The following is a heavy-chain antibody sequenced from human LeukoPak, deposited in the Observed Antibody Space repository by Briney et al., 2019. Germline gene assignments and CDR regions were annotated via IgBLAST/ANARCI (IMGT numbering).Heavy chain of an antibody. CDR1: GGSISSSSYY. CDR2: IYYSGST. Sequence: SETLSLTCTVSGGSISSSSYYWGWIRQPPGKGLEWIGSIYYSGSTYYNPSLKSRVTISVDTSENQFSLKLSSVTAADTAVYYCARALSYYDYVWGSYRPNYFDYWGQGTLVTVSS. D-gene: IGHD3-16*02. J-gene: IGHJ4*02. V-gene: IGHV4-39*07. CDR3: ARALSYYDYVWGSYRPNYFDY.